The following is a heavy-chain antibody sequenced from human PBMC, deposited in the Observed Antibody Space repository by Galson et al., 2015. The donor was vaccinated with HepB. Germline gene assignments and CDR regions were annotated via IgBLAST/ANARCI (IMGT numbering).Heavy chain of an antibody. V-gene: IGHV3-23*01. Sequence: SLRLSCAASGFTFTRHSMAWVRQAPGKGLEWVSTLGASGVNKLYADSVKGRFTISRDDSENILYLQVDSLRAADTAVYFCAKESSGYYYFDSWGQGTLVTVSS. D-gene: IGHD6-19*01. CDR2: LGASGVNK. J-gene: IGHJ4*02. CDR3: AKESSGYYYFDS. CDR1: GFTFTRHS.